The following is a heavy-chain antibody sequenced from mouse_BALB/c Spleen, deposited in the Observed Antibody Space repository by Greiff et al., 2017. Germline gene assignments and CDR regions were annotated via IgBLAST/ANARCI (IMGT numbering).Heavy chain of an antibody. V-gene: IGHV1-4*01. CDR2: INPSSGYT. CDR3: ARSRSTMITTDICWDY. D-gene: IGHD2-4*01. CDR1: GYTFTSYT. Sequence: VQLQQSGAELARPGASVKMSCKASGYTFTSYTMHWVNQRPGQGLEWIGYINPSSGYTNYNQKFKEKATLTADKSSSTAYMQLSSLTSEDSAVYYCARSRSTMITTDICWDYWGQGTSVTVSS. J-gene: IGHJ4*01.